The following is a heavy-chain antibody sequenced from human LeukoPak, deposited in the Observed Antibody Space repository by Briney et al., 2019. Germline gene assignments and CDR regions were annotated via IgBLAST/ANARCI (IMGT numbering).Heavy chain of an antibody. CDR3: ARDSAAMVTRGYFDY. Sequence: ASVKVSCKASGYTFTSYCMHWVRQAPGQGLEWMGIINPSGGSTSYAQKFQGRVTMTRDTSTSTVYMELSSLRPEDTAVYYCARDSAAMVTRGYFDYWGQGTLVTVSS. CDR1: GYTFTSYC. D-gene: IGHD5-18*01. J-gene: IGHJ4*02. V-gene: IGHV1-46*01. CDR2: INPSGGST.